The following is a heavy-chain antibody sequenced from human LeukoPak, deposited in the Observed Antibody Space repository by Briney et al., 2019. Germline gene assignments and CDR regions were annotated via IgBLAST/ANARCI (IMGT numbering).Heavy chain of an antibody. CDR1: GGSISSSSYY. V-gene: IGHV4-61*05. CDR3: ARAEYSSGWYRWYFDL. D-gene: IGHD6-19*01. Sequence: SETLSLTCTVSGGSISSSSYYWGWIRQPPGKGLEWIGYIYYSGSTNYNPSLKSRVTISVDTSKNQFSLKLSSVTAADTAVYYCARAEYSSGWYRWYFDLWGRGTLVTVSS. CDR2: IYYSGST. J-gene: IGHJ2*01.